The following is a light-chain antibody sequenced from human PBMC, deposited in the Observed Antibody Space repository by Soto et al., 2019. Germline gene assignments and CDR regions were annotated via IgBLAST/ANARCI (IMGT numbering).Light chain of an antibody. Sequence: QSVLTQPPSVSGAPRQRVTISCSGSNSNIGNNAVNWYQLVPGKAPKLVIHYVYRVPSGVSERFSGSKSGTSASLAISGLQSEDEAEYYCAAWDDSLNGPLFGGGTKLTVL. V-gene: IGLV1-36*01. CDR3: AAWDDSLNGPL. J-gene: IGLJ2*01. CDR1: NSNIGNNA. CDR2: YVY.